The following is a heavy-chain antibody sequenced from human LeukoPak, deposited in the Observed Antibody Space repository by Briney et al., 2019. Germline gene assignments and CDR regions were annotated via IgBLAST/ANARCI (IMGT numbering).Heavy chain of an antibody. Sequence: GGSLRLSCVASGFDVSGIYMSWVRQAPGKGLEWVSVIYATGITYYADSVRGRFTISRHNPDNTVYLQMNNLRDEDTAVYYRARGVGIYNYFDSWGQGTLVTVSS. CDR2: IYATGIT. D-gene: IGHD1-26*01. CDR1: GFDVSGIY. V-gene: IGHV3-53*04. J-gene: IGHJ4*02. CDR3: ARGVGIYNYFDS.